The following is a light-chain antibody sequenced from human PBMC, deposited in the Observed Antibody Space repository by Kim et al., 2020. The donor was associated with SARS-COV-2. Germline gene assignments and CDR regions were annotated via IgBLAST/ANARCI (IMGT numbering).Light chain of an antibody. J-gene: IGKJ4*01. CDR2: DAS. Sequence: SPGETAPLSCSASHGINSHLAWYQVKPGQPPRVVIYDASTRATGVPARFSGGGSGTDFTLTISSLQSEDVGIYQCQQYSTWPPLTFGGGTKVDIK. V-gene: IGKV3-15*01. CDR3: QQYSTWPPLT. CDR1: HGINSH.